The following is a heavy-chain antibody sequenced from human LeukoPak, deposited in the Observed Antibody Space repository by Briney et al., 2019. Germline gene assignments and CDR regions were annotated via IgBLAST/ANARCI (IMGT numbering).Heavy chain of an antibody. CDR3: ARGPYSYDSSGAFDI. V-gene: IGHV4-59*08. CDR1: SGSISSYY. CDR2: IYSSGST. Sequence: SETLSLTCTVSSGSISSYYWSWIRQPPGKGLEWIGYIYSSGSTNYNPSLKSRVTISVDTSKNQFSLKLSSVTAADTAVYFCARGPYSYDSSGAFDIWGQGTMVTVSS. D-gene: IGHD3-22*01. J-gene: IGHJ3*02.